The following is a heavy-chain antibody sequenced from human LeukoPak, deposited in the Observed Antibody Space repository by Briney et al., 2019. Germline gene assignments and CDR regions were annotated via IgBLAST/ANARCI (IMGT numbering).Heavy chain of an antibody. CDR1: GFTFSSYA. V-gene: IGHV3-30-3*01. CDR2: ISYDGSNK. CDR3: ARGHDYGNY. J-gene: IGHJ4*02. Sequence: GGSLRLSCAASGFTFSSYAMHWVRQAPGKGLEWVAVISYDGSNKYYADSVKGRFTISRDNSNNTLYLQMNSLRAGDTAVYYCARGHDYGNYWGQGSLVSVSS. D-gene: IGHD4-17*01.